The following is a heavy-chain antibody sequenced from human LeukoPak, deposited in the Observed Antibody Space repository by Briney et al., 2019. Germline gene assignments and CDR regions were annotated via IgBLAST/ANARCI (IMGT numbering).Heavy chain of an antibody. Sequence: SETLSLTCAVYGGSFSGYYWSWIRQPPGKGLEWIGEINHSGSTNYNPSPKSRVTISVDTSKNQFSLKLSSVTAADTAVYYCARPNPWFGELLYYWGQGTLVTVSS. CDR1: GGSFSGYY. CDR2: INHSGST. V-gene: IGHV4-34*01. CDR3: ARPNPWFGELLYY. D-gene: IGHD3-10*01. J-gene: IGHJ4*02.